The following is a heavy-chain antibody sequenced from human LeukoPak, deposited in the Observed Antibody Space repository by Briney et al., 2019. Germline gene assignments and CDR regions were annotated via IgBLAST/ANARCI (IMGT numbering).Heavy chain of an antibody. J-gene: IGHJ4*02. V-gene: IGHV3-30*18. CDR2: ISNDGSGT. D-gene: IGHD1-20*01. CDR3: AKSKYNWNDRAYFER. Sequence: GGSLRLSCAASDFTFSSCGMYWVRQAPGKGLERVAAISNDGSGTHYGDSVKGRFTISRDNSKNALYLQMNSLRADDTAMYHCAKSKYNWNDRAYFERWGQGTLVTVSS. CDR1: DFTFSSCG.